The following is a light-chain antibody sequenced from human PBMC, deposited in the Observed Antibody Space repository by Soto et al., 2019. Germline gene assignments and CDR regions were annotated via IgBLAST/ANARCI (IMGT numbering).Light chain of an antibody. J-gene: IGKJ5*01. V-gene: IGKV3-11*01. CDR1: QSVSSY. CDR3: QQRSTWPSIT. Sequence: EIVLTQSPAALSLSPGERATLSCSASQSVSSYLAWYQQKPGQAPRLLIYDASNRATGIPARFSGSGSGTDFTLTISSLEAEDFAVYYCQQRSTWPSITFGQGTRLDIK. CDR2: DAS.